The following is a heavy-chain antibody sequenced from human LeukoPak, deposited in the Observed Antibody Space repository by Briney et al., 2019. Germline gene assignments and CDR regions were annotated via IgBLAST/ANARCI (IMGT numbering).Heavy chain of an antibody. V-gene: IGHV3-30*02. J-gene: IGHJ5*01. CDR1: GFTFSSYG. CDR2: IRYDGSNK. Sequence: GGSLRLSCGASGFTFSSYGMHWVRQAPDKGLEWVAFIRYDGSNKNYADSVKGRFTVSRDNSKNRLYLQMNSLRAEDTAVYYCAKVYEYGDNDWFDSWGQGTLVTVSS. CDR3: AKVYEYGDNDWFDS. D-gene: IGHD4-17*01.